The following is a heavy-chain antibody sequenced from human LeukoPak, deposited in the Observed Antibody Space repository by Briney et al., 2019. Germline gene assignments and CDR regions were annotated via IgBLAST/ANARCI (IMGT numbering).Heavy chain of an antibody. V-gene: IGHV3-73*01. CDR2: IRSKANSYAT. CDR3: TRQGYGDYDGY. CDR1: GFTFSGSA. J-gene: IGHJ4*02. D-gene: IGHD4-17*01. Sequence: GGSLRLSCAASGFTFSGSAMHWVRQASGKGLEWVGRIRSKANSYATAYAASVKGRFTISRDDSKNTAYLQMISLKTEDTAVYCCTRQGYGDYDGYWGQGTLVTVSS.